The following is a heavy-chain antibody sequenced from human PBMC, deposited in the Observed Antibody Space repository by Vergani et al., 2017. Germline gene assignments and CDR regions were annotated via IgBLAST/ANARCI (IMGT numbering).Heavy chain of an antibody. Sequence: QVQLVQSGAEVKKPGSSVKVSCKASGGTFSSYAISWVRQAPGQGLEWMGGIIPIFGTANYAQKFQGRVTITADESTSTAYMELSSLRSEDTAVYYCARDSFIVVVPAASHYYYGMDVWGQGTTVTVSS. D-gene: IGHD2-2*01. CDR1: GGTFSSYA. J-gene: IGHJ6*02. CDR3: ARDSFIVVVPAASHYYYGMDV. CDR2: IIPIFGTA. V-gene: IGHV1-69*01.